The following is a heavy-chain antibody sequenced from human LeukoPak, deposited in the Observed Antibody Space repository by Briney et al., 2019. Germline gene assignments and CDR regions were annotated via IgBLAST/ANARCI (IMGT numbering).Heavy chain of an antibody. J-gene: IGHJ4*02. CDR3: ARGQAYYYDSSGYYD. CDR1: GGSISSYY. V-gene: IGHV4-59*01. D-gene: IGHD3-22*01. CDR2: IYYSGST. Sequence: SETLSLTCTVSGGSISSYYWSWIRQPPGKGLEWIGYIYYSGSTNYNPSLKSRVTISVDTSKNQFSLKLSSVTAADTAVYYCARGQAYYYDSSGYYDWGQGTLVTVSS.